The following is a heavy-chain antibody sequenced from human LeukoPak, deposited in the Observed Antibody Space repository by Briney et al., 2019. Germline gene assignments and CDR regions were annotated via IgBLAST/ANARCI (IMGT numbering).Heavy chain of an antibody. J-gene: IGHJ4*02. V-gene: IGHV3-21*01. CDR3: ARGHTAVTRHFDF. Sequence: GGSLRLSCVASGFTFTTYRMTCVRQAPGKGLEWVSIISSGSSAIFSADALKGRFTISRDDAKNLLYLDMNSLRAEDTAVYYCARGHTAVTRHFDFWGQGTLVTVSS. CDR1: GFTFTTYR. CDR2: ISSGSSAI. D-gene: IGHD4-17*01.